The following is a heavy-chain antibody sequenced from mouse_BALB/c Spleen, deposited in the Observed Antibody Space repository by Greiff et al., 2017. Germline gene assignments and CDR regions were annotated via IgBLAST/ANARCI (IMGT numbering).Heavy chain of an antibody. J-gene: IGHJ4*01. CDR1: GFTFSSYA. CDR3: ARDLTTYYAMDY. V-gene: IGHV5-9-4*01. D-gene: IGHD6-1*01. Sequence: EVQLVESGGGLVKPGGSLKLSCAASGFTFSSYAMSWVRQSPEKRLEWVAEISSGGSYTYYPDTVTGRFTISRDNAKNTLYLEMSSLRSEDTAMYYCARDLTTYYAMDYWGQGTSVTVSS. CDR2: ISSGGSYT.